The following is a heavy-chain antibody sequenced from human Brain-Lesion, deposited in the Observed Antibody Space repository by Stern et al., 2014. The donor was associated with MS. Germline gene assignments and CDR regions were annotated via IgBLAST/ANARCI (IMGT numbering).Heavy chain of an antibody. CDR2: IFPRDSNT. Sequence: EVQLVESGAEVKKPGESLKISCEASGYLFDDYWIGWVRQMSGRGLELVAIIFPRDSNTRYSPSVQGQVTISPDKSISIAYLQWSSLKASAPAIYSCARSPATPSGYDRFDYWGQGALVTVSS. CDR1: GYLFDDYW. V-gene: IGHV5-51*03. D-gene: IGHD5-12*01. CDR3: ARSPATPSGYDRFDY. J-gene: IGHJ4*02.